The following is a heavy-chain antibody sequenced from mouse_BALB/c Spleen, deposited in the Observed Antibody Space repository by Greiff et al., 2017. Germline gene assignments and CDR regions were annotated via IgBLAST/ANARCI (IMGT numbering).Heavy chain of an antibody. CDR3: TRGVWGFAY. D-gene: IGHD2-10*02. CDR2: IDPETGGT. V-gene: IGHV1-15*01. CDR1: GYTFTDYE. J-gene: IGHJ3*01. Sequence: QVQLKESGAELVRPGASVTLSCKASGYTFTDYEMHWVKQTPVHGLEWIGAIDPETGGTAYNQKFKGKATLTADKSSSTAYMELRSLTSEDSAVYYCTRGVWGFAYWGQGTLVTVSA.